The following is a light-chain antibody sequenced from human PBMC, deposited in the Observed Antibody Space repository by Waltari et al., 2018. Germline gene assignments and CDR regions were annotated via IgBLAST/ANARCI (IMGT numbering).Light chain of an antibody. CDR3: SASAGNNKYV. Sequence: QSALPQPPSASGSPGQSVTISCTGTSSDVRAYNYVSWYQQYPDKAPKLMIYEVTNRPSGVPDRLSGAKSGNTSSLTVSGLQAEDEADYSCSASAGNNKYVLGAGTKVTVL. V-gene: IGLV2-8*01. CDR2: EVT. CDR1: SSDVRAYNY. J-gene: IGLJ1*01.